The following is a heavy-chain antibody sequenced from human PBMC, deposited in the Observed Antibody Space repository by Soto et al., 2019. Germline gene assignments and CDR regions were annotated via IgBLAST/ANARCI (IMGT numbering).Heavy chain of an antibody. CDR2: ISYDGSNK. D-gene: IGHD2-21*02. Sequence: GGSLRLSCAASGFTFSSYAMHWVRQAPGKGLEWVAVISYDGSNKYYADSVKGRFTISRDNSKNTLYLQMNSLRAEDTAVYYCARDVVVTARGGEYLKHGGQGPLVPASS. CDR3: ARDVVVTARGGEYLKH. V-gene: IGHV3-30-3*01. J-gene: IGHJ1*01. CDR1: GFTFSSYA.